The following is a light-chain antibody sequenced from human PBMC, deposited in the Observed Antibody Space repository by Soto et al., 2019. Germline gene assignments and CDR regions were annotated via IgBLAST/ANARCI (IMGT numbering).Light chain of an antibody. V-gene: IGKV4-1*01. J-gene: IGKJ1*01. CDR1: QSVLYSSNNKNY. CDR3: QQYYDFTWT. Sequence: DIVMTQSPDSLAVSLGERATINCKSSQSVLYSSNNKNYLAWYQHKPGQPPKLLLYWASTRESGVPDRFSGSGSGTDFTLTISSLQAEDVAIYYCQQYYDFTWTFGQGTKVEIK. CDR2: WAS.